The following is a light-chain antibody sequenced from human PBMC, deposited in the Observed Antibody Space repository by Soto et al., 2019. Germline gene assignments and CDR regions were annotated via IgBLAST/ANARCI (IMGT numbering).Light chain of an antibody. J-gene: IGKJ1*01. V-gene: IGKV3-15*01. CDR1: QSVRSN. CDR3: QQYYNGWT. Sequence: EIVLTPSPATLSLSPGERATLSCRASQSVRSNLGWYQQKPGQAPRLLIYGASTRATGVPARFSGSGSGTEFTLTISSLQSEDFAVYYCQQYYNGWTFGQGTKVDIK. CDR2: GAS.